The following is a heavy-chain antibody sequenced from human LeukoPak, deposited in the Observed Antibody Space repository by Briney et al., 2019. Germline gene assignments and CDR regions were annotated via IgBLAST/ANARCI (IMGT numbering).Heavy chain of an antibody. CDR3: ARDWDYGDYEGWFDP. J-gene: IGHJ5*02. D-gene: IGHD4-17*01. V-gene: IGHV3-21*01. CDR2: ISSSSSYI. CDR1: GFTFSSYS. Sequence: PGGSLRLSCAASGFTFSSYSMNWVRQAPGKGLEWVSSISSSSSYIYYADSVKGRFTISRDNVKNSLYMPMNSLRAEDTAVYYCARDWDYGDYEGWFDPWGQGTLVTVSS.